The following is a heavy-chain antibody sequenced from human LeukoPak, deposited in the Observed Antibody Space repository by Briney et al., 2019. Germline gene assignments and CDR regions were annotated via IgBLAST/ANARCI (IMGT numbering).Heavy chain of an antibody. D-gene: IGHD5-12*01. CDR2: TSSSSSYI. CDR3: ARDSGYAGMDV. V-gene: IGHV3-21*01. Sequence: GGSLRLSCAASGFTFSSYSMNWVRQAPGKGLEWVSSTSSSSSYIYYADSVKGRFTISRDNAKNSLYLQMNSLRAEDTAVYYCARDSGYAGMDVWGQGTTVTVSS. CDR1: GFTFSSYS. J-gene: IGHJ6*02.